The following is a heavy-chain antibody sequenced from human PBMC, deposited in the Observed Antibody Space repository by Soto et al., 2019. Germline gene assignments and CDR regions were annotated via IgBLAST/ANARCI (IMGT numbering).Heavy chain of an antibody. CDR2: IYPGDSDT. D-gene: IGHD3-9*01. J-gene: IGHJ4*02. CDR3: ARKPSPDILTGYSPYDY. V-gene: IGHV5-51*01. CDR1: GYSFTSYW. Sequence: PGESLKISCKGSGYSFTSYWIGWVRQMPGKGLEWMGIIYPGDSDTRYSPSFQGQVTISADKSISTAYLQWSSLKASDTAMYYCARKPSPDILTGYSPYDYWGQGTLVTVSS.